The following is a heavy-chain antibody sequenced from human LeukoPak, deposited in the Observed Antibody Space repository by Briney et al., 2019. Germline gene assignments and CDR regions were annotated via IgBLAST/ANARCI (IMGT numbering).Heavy chain of an antibody. CDR3: ARLQWLPRFYFDY. CDR2: IYHSGST. Sequence: SETLSLTCAVSGYSISSGYYAGWIRQPPGKGLEWIGSIYHSGSTYYNPSLKSRVTKSVDTSKNQFSLKLSSVTAADTAVYYCARLQWLPRFYFDYWGQGTLVTVSS. D-gene: IGHD6-19*01. CDR1: GYSISSGYY. V-gene: IGHV4-38-2*01. J-gene: IGHJ4*02.